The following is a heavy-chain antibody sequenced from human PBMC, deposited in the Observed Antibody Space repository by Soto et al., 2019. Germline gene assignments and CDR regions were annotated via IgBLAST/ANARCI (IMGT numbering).Heavy chain of an antibody. V-gene: IGHV3-21*01. D-gene: IGHD6-13*01. CDR3: ASGTSYSSSWSADY. Sequence: EVQLVESGGGLVKPGGSLRLSCAASGFTFSSYSMNWVRQAPGKGLEWVSSISSSSSYIYYADSVKGRFTISRDNAKNSLYLQMNSLRAEDTAVYYCASGTSYSSSWSADYWGQGTLVTVSS. CDR1: GFTFSSYS. CDR2: ISSSSSYI. J-gene: IGHJ4*02.